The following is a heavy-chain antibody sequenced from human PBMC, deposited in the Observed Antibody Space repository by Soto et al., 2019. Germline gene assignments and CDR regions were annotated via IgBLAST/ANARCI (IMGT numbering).Heavy chain of an antibody. Sequence: SETLSLTCTVSGGSISSSSNHWGWIRQPPGKGLEWIGNIYYSENTYYNPSLKSRVTISVDTSKNQFSLRLTSVTAADTAVYYCARHEIYGDYIPTFDYWGQGTLVTVSS. CDR1: GGSISSSSNH. CDR2: IYYSENT. J-gene: IGHJ4*02. D-gene: IGHD4-17*01. CDR3: ARHEIYGDYIPTFDY. V-gene: IGHV4-39*01.